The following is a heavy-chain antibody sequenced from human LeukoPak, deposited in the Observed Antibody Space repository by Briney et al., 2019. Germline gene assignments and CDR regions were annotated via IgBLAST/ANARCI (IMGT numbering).Heavy chain of an antibody. CDR1: GYSISSGYY. J-gene: IGHJ4*02. Sequence: SETLSLTCTVSGYSISSGYYWGWIRRPPGKGLEWVGSIYYSGNTYYNPSLKSRVTISVDTSKNQFSLKLTSVTAADTAVYYCARQTGVGLFILPGGRGTLVTVSS. CDR3: ARQTGVGLFILP. V-gene: IGHV4-38-2*02. D-gene: IGHD3-3*01. CDR2: IYYSGNT.